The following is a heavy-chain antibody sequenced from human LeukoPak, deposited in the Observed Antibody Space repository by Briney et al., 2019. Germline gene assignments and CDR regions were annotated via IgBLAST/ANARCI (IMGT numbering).Heavy chain of an antibody. CDR1: GGSISSGLYS. CDR3: ARGEPYYFDY. D-gene: IGHD1-26*01. V-gene: IGHV4-31*11. CDR2: IYYSGST. Sequence: SQTLSLTCDVSGGSISSGLYSWSWIRQHPGKGLEWIAYIYYSGSTYYNPSLKSRVTISVDTSKNQFSLRLSSVTAADTAVYYCARGEPYYFDYWGQGTLVTVSS. J-gene: IGHJ4*02.